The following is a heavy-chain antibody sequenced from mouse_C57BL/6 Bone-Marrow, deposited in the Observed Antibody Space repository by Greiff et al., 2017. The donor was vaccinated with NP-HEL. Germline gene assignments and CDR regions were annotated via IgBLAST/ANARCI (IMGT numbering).Heavy chain of an antibody. CDR1: GFTFSDAW. CDR2: IRNKANNHAT. CDR3: TRFFYYYGSRYGAMDY. D-gene: IGHD1-1*01. Sequence: EVQGAESGGGLVQPGGSMKLSCAASGFTFSDAWMDWVRQSPEKGLEWVAEIRNKANNHATYYAESVKGRFTISRDDSKSSVYLQMNSLRAEDTGIYHCTRFFYYYGSRYGAMDYWGQGTSVTVSS. J-gene: IGHJ4*01. V-gene: IGHV6-6*01.